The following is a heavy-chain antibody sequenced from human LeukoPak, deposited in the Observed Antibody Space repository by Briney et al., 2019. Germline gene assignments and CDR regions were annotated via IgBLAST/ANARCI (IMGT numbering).Heavy chain of an antibody. V-gene: IGHV1-69*13. Sequence: ASVKVSCKAAGGTFSSYAISWVRQTPRQGLEWMEGIIPIFGTANYAQKFQGRVTITADESTSTAYMELSSLRSEDTAVYYCARLIVVVPAAIPRQYYFDYWGQGTLVTVSS. D-gene: IGHD2-2*01. J-gene: IGHJ4*02. CDR1: GGTFSSYA. CDR3: ARLIVVVPAAIPRQYYFDY. CDR2: IIPIFGTA.